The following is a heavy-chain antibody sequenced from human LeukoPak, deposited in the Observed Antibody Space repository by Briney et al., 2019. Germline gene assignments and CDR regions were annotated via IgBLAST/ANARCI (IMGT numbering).Heavy chain of an antibody. D-gene: IGHD2-2*01. CDR1: SFRFSIYW. J-gene: IGHJ4*02. V-gene: IGHV3-7*01. Sequence: PGGPLRLSGAGSSFRFSIYWMSWVRRAPEEGVVWVANGWPYGSETQYVDSMKGRFTVSRDNSENSLYLRMSSLRAEDTAVYYCATTTRSSSWDYWGQGTLVTVSS. CDR3: ATTTRSSSWDY. CDR2: GWPYGSET.